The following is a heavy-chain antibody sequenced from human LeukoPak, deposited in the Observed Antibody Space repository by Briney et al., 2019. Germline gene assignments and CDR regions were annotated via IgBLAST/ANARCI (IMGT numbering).Heavy chain of an antibody. Sequence: SETLSLTCTVSGGSISSSSYYWGWIRQPPGKGLEWIGSIYYSGSTYYNPSLKSRVTISVDTSKNQFSLKLSSVTAADTAVYYCARCGTSTQYYYYYYMDVWGKGTTVTVSS. CDR1: GGSISSSSYY. D-gene: IGHD2-2*01. CDR2: IYYSGST. CDR3: ARCGTSTQYYYYYYMDV. V-gene: IGHV4-39*01. J-gene: IGHJ6*03.